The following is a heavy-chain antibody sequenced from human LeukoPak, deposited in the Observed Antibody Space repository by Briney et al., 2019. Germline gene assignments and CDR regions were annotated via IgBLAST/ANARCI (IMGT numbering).Heavy chain of an antibody. D-gene: IGHD1-26*01. V-gene: IGHV4-61*02. CDR2: IYTSGST. J-gene: IGHJ3*02. Sequence: SVTLSLTCTVSGGSLSSGSYYWSWIRQPAGKGLEWIGRIYTSGSTNYNPSLKSRATISVDTSKTQFSLKLSSVTAAGTAVYYCARERGRLVGATTEWYDAFDIWGQGTMVTVSS. CDR1: GGSLSSGSYY. CDR3: ARERGRLVGATTEWYDAFDI.